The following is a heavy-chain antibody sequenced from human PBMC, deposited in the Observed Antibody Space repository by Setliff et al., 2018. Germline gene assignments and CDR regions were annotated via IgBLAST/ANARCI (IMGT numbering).Heavy chain of an antibody. CDR3: MKKIIAGGGPPYDYFDY. CDR2: MNPNSGNT. CDR1: GYTFTSYD. V-gene: IGHV1-8*03. J-gene: IGHJ4*02. D-gene: IGHD1-26*01. Sequence: ASVKVSCKASGYTFTSYDINWVRQATGQGLEWMGWMNPNSGNTGYAQKFQGRVTITRNTSISTAYMELSSLRSEDTAVYYCMKKIIAGGGPPYDYFDYWGQGTLVTVSS.